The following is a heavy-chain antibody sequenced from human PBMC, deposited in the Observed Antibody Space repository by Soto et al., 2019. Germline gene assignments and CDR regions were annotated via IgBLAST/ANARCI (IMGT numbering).Heavy chain of an antibody. V-gene: IGHV1-18*01. CDR1: GYTLINNYG. Sequence: ASVKVSCKASGYTLINNYGISWVRQAPGQGLEWMGWINSYNGVTNNVRNFQDRVTMTTDASTTTAYMELRSLTSDDTAVYYCARDRQNYGSLDYWGQGTLVTVSS. D-gene: IGHD4-17*01. J-gene: IGHJ4*02. CDR3: ARDRQNYGSLDY. CDR2: INSYNGVT.